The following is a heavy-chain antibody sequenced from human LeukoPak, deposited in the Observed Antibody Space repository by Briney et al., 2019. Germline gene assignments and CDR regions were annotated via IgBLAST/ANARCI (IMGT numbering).Heavy chain of an antibody. D-gene: IGHD3-16*02. CDR2: ISSSSSYI. J-gene: IGHJ4*02. CDR3: ARGGAIVRFDY. Sequence: PGGSLRLTCAASGFTFSIYSMNWVRQAPGKGLEWVSSISSSSSYIYYADSVKGRFTISRDNAKNSLYLQMNSLRAEDTAVYYCARGGAIVRFDYWGQGTLVTVSS. V-gene: IGHV3-21*01. CDR1: GFTFSIYS.